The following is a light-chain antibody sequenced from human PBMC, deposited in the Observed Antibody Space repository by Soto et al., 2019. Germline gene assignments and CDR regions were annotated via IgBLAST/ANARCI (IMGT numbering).Light chain of an antibody. CDR3: ETWDTNTRV. Sequence: QLVLTQSSSASASLGSSVKLTCTLSSGHSGYIIAWHQQQPGKAPRYLMKLERSGNYNKGSGVPDRFSGSSSGTDRYLTISNLQSEDEADYYCETWDTNTRVFGGGTKLTVL. J-gene: IGLJ3*02. V-gene: IGLV4-60*03. CDR1: SGHSGYI. CDR2: LERSGNY.